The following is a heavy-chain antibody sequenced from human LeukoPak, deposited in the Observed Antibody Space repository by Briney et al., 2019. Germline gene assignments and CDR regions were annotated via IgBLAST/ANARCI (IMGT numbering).Heavy chain of an antibody. D-gene: IGHD6-19*01. CDR2: IKQDGSEK. CDR1: GFTFSSYW. V-gene: IGHV3-7*01. J-gene: IGHJ6*03. Sequence: GGSLRLSCAASGFTFSSYWMSWVRQAPGKGLEWVANIKQDGSEKHYVDSVKGRFTISRDSAKNSLYLQMNSLRAEDTAVYYCARALAGKGHYYYYYMDVWGKGTTVTVSS. CDR3: ARALAGKGHYYYYYMDV.